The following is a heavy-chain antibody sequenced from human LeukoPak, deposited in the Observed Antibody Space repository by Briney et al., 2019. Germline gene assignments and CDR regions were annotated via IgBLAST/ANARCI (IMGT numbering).Heavy chain of an antibody. CDR2: ISSSGSNI. D-gene: IGHD3-3*01. CDR1: GFTFSDYY. CDR3: ARLDDYYFDY. Sequence: GGSLRLSCAASGFTFSDYYMSWIRQAPGKGLEWVAYISSSGSNIYYADSVKGRFTISRDNAKNSLYLQMSSLRAEDTAVYYCARLDDYYFDYWGQGTLVTVSS. J-gene: IGHJ4*02. V-gene: IGHV3-11*01.